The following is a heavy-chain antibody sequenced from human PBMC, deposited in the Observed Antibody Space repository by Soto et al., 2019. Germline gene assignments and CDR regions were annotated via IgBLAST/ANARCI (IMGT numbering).Heavy chain of an antibody. CDR1: GGSISSYY. CDR3: ARDATVVTDYHYYGMDV. J-gene: IGHJ6*02. V-gene: IGHV4-59*01. D-gene: IGHD4-17*01. Sequence: SETLSLTCTVSGGSISSYYWSWIRQPPGKGLEWIGYIYYSGSTNYNPSLKSRVTISVDTSKNQFSLKLSSVTAADTAVYYCARDATVVTDYHYYGMDVWGQGTTVT. CDR2: IYYSGST.